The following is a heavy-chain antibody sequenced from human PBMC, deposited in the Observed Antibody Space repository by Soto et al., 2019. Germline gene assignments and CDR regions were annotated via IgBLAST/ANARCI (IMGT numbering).Heavy chain of an antibody. D-gene: IGHD3-16*01. CDR1: AASLSKYY. Sequence: SETLSLTCTFSAASLSKYYWTCIRQPPGKGLEWIGYVYFNGNTKYNPSLEGRLTISIDTSKKEFSLKLTSVTAADAAVYYCASVTFGGIVLAHWGQGTLVTVSS. V-gene: IGHV4-59*01. CDR2: VYFNGNT. CDR3: ASVTFGGIVLAH. J-gene: IGHJ4*02.